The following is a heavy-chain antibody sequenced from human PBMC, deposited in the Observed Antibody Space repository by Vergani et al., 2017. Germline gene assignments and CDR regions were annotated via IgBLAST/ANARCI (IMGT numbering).Heavy chain of an antibody. CDR1: GGSISSYY. D-gene: IGHD2-2*01. Sequence: QVQLQESGPGLVKPSETLSLTCTVSGGSISSYYWSWIRQPPGKGLEWIGYIYYSGSTNYNPSLKSRVTISVDTSKNQFSLKLSSVTAADTAVYYCARRSGYCSSTSCYGYYYYMDVWGKGTTVTVSS. CDR3: ARRSGYCSSTSCYGYYYYMDV. V-gene: IGHV4-59*01. CDR2: IYYSGST. J-gene: IGHJ6*03.